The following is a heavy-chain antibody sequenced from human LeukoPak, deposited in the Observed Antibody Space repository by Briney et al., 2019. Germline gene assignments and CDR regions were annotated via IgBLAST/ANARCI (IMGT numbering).Heavy chain of an antibody. V-gene: IGHV3-9*01. CDR1: GFTFDDYA. J-gene: IGHJ3*02. D-gene: IGHD6-13*01. CDR2: ISWNSGSI. Sequence: GGSLRLSCAASGFTFDDYAMHWVRQAPGKGLEWVSGISWNSGSIGYADSVKGRFTISRDNAKNSLYLQMNSLRAEDTALYYCASDRTIAAAVDPFDIWGQGTMVTVSS. CDR3: ASDRTIAAAVDPFDI.